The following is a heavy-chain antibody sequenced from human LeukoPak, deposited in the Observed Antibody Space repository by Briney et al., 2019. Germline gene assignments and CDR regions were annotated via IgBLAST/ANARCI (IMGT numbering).Heavy chain of an antibody. D-gene: IGHD3-3*01. CDR1: GGSISSYY. CDR3: ARDPRSGWFDP. CDR2: IYYSGST. Sequence: SETLSLTCTVSGGSISSYYWSWIRQPPGKGLEWIGYIYYSGSTNYNPSLTSRVTISVDTSKNQFSLKLSSVTAADTAVYYCARDPRSGWFDPWGQGTLVTVSS. V-gene: IGHV4-59*01. J-gene: IGHJ5*02.